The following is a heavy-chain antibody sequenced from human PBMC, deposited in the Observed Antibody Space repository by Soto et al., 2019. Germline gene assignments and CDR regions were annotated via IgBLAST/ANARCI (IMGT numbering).Heavy chain of an antibody. CDR3: ARAHIAVAGFTTGYYYYMDV. Sequence: GGSLRLSCAASGFTFSSYSMNWVRQAPGKGLEWVSSISSSSSYIYYADSVKGRFTISRDNAKNSLYLQMNSLRAEDTAVYYCARAHIAVAGFTTGYYYYMDVWGKGTTVTV. CDR2: ISSSSSYI. D-gene: IGHD6-19*01. J-gene: IGHJ6*03. V-gene: IGHV3-21*01. CDR1: GFTFSSYS.